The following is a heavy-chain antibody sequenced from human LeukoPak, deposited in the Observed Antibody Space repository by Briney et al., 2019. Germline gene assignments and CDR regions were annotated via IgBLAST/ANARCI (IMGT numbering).Heavy chain of an antibody. Sequence: GGSLRLSCAASGFTFSSYSMNWVRQAPGKGLEWVSYISSSSSTIYYADSVKGRFTISRDNAKNSLYLQMNSLRAEDTAVYYCARVGLLTMVRRAVDFWGQGTLVTVSS. CDR1: GFTFSSYS. D-gene: IGHD3-10*01. CDR2: ISSSSSTI. CDR3: ARVGLLTMVRRAVDF. V-gene: IGHV3-48*01. J-gene: IGHJ4*02.